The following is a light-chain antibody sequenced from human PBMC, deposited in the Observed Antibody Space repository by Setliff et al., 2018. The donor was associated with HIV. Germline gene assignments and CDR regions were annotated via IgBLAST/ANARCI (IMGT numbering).Light chain of an antibody. CDR3: SSYTSSSTLPFV. CDR2: DVS. J-gene: IGLJ1*01. V-gene: IGLV2-14*03. Sequence: QSALAQAASVSGSPGQSITMSCTGTRSDVGGYNYVSWYQQHPGKAPKLMIYDVSNRPSGVSNRFSGSKSGNTASLTISGLQAEDEADYYCSSYTSSSTLPFVFGTGTKVTVL. CDR1: RSDVGGYNY.